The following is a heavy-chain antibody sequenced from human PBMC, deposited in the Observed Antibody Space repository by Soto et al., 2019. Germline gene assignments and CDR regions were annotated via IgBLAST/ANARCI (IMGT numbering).Heavy chain of an antibody. CDR2: INDEGNNA. V-gene: IGHV3-74*01. J-gene: IGHJ4*02. D-gene: IGHD1-26*01. CDR3: TRGPRVSSIGTGAY. CDR1: GFIFKMYY. Sequence: GGSLRLSCEASGFIFKMYYLHWVRQTPGKGPVWVARINDEGNNATYADSVKGRFTISRDNAKNTLYLQMDGLRVDDTGLYYCTRGPRVSSIGTGAYWGQGSLVTVSS.